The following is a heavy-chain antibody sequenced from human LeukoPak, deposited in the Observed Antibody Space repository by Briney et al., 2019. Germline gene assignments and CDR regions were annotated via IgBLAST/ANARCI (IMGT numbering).Heavy chain of an antibody. CDR3: ARDFLSPMSFYMDV. V-gene: IGHV3-74*01. J-gene: IGHJ6*03. D-gene: IGHD3-10*02. CDR1: RFTFSTYW. Sequence: GGSLRLSCAASRFTFSTYWMHWVRQAPGKGLVWVSRINSDGSSTGYADSVKGRFTISRDNAKNSLYLQMNSLRAEDTAVYYCARDFLSPMSFYMDVWGKGTTVTVSS. CDR2: INSDGSST.